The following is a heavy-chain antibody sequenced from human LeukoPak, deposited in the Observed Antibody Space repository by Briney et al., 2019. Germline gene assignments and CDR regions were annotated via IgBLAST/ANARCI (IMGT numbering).Heavy chain of an antibody. V-gene: IGHV1-2*06. CDR3: ARELPFDY. CDR2: INPNSGAT. D-gene: IGHD3-10*01. CDR1: GYTFASYV. Sequence: ASVKASCKASGYTFASYVINWVRQATGQGLEWMGRINPNSGATDYAQKFQGRVTMTRDTSISTVYMELNRLRSDDTAVYYCARELPFDYWGQGTLVTVSS. J-gene: IGHJ4*02.